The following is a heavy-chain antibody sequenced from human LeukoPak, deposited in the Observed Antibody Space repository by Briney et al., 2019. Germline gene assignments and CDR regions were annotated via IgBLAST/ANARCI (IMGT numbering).Heavy chain of an antibody. CDR3: AWKYYFDSSGYFYVDS. J-gene: IGHJ4*02. CDR2: IHHSGFT. Sequence: PSETPSLTCAVSGYSISSGYYWGWIRQTPGKGLGWIGSIHHSGFTNYNPSLKSRVTISIDTSKNQFSLKLSSVTAADTAVYYCAWKYYFDSSGYFYVDSWGQGTLVTVSS. CDR1: GYSISSGYY. V-gene: IGHV4-38-2*01. D-gene: IGHD3-22*01.